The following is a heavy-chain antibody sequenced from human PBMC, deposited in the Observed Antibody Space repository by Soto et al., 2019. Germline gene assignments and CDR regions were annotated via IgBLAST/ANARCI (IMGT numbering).Heavy chain of an antibody. D-gene: IGHD4-17*01. Sequence: GGSLRLSCAASGFTFSSYGMHWVRQAPGKGLEWVAVIWYDGSNKYYADSVKGRFTISRDNSKNTLYLQMNSLRSEDTAVYYCALDYGDYVRYFDYSGQGTLVTVSS. CDR2: IWYDGSNK. V-gene: IGHV3-30*02. CDR3: ALDYGDYVRYFDY. CDR1: GFTFSSYG. J-gene: IGHJ4*02.